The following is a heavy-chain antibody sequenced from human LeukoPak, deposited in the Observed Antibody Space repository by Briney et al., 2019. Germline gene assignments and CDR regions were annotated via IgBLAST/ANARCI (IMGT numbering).Heavy chain of an antibody. CDR1: GFTFAVYA. CDR2: IRSKAYGGTT. D-gene: IGHD3-9*01. V-gene: IGHV3-49*04. J-gene: IGHJ4*02. CDR3: TRGDYDILTGQT. Sequence: GGSLSLSCTASGFTFAVYAMSWVRQAPGKGLEWVGFIRSKAYGGTTEYAASVTGRLTVSRDDTKSIAYLQMNSLKTEDTAVYYCTRGDYDILTGQTWGQGTLVTASS.